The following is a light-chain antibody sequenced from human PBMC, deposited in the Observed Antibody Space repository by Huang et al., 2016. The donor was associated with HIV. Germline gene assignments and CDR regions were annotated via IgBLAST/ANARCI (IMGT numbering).Light chain of an antibody. V-gene: IGKV3-20*01. CDR2: GAS. J-gene: IGKJ1*01. CDR3: QQYGSSSWT. CDR1: QTISSSY. Sequence: EIVLTQSPGTLSLSPGERATLSCRAGQTISSSYLAWYQHKPGKAPRLLIYGASNRATGIPDRFSGSGSGTDFTLTISRLDPEDFAVYYCQQYGSSSWTFGQGTKVEIK.